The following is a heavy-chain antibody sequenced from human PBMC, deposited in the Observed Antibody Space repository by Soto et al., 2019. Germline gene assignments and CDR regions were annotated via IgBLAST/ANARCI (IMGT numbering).Heavy chain of an antibody. CDR1: GGSISSSSYY. J-gene: IGHJ4*02. D-gene: IGHD5-18*01. CDR2: IYYSGST. CDR3: PRSVDTAMVIFY. V-gene: IGHV4-39*01. Sequence: QLQLQESGPGLVKPSETLSLTCTVSGGSISSSSYYWGWIRQPPGKGLEWIGSIYYSGSTYYNPSLKSRVTISVDTSKNQFSLKLSSVTAADTAVYYCPRSVDTAMVIFYWGQGTLVTVSS.